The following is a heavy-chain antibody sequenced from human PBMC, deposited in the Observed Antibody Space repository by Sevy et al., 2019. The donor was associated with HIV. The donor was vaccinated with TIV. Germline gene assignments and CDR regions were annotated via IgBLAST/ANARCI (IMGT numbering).Heavy chain of an antibody. V-gene: IGHV3-30*18. CDR1: GFIFSYYG. Sequence: GGSLRLSCAASGFIFSYYGMHWVRQVPGKGLEWVAVISYDGSIKYYAESVKGRFTVSRDNSKNTLHLQMNSLTTEDTAVYYCAKDFLEWLLEGRCVGVSWGQGTLVTVSS. J-gene: IGHJ4*02. D-gene: IGHD3-3*01. CDR2: ISYDGSIK. CDR3: AKDFLEWLLEGRCVGVS.